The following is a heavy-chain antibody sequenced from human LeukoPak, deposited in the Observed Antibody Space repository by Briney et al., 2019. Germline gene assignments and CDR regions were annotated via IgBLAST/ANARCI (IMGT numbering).Heavy chain of an antibody. J-gene: IGHJ4*02. CDR1: GFTFSSYW. CDR3: ARDMIPAAESGY. Sequence: GGSLRLSCAASGFTFSSYWVSWVRQAPGKGLGWVANIKQDGSEKYYVDSVKGRFTISRDNAKNSLYLQMNSLRAEDTAVYYCARDMIPAAESGYWGQGTLVTVSS. V-gene: IGHV3-7*01. CDR2: IKQDGSEK. D-gene: IGHD2-2*01.